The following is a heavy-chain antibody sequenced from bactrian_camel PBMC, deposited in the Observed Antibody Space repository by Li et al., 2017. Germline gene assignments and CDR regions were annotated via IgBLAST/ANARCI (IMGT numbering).Heavy chain of an antibody. J-gene: IGHJ4*01. V-gene: IGHV3S53*01. CDR3: AADVGSWYCWGLTRTFDY. D-gene: IGHD6*01. CDR2: IDSTGST. Sequence: HVQLVESGGGSVQAGGSLKLSCQASGYIASSCGMGWFRRAPGKEREMVAVIDSTGSTTYADSVKGRSTITFDNAENTLYLQMNSLKPEDSAMYYCAADVGSWYCWGLTRTFDYWGQGTQVTVS. CDR1: GYIASSCG.